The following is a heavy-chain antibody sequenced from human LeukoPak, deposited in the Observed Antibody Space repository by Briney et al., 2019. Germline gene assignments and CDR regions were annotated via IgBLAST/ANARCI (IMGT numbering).Heavy chain of an antibody. CDR3: ARDRGGSYYVVYYFDC. D-gene: IGHD1-26*01. CDR2: IYSSGST. J-gene: IGHJ4*02. Sequence: SETLSLTCTASGGSISSYYWSWIRQPAGKGLEWIGRIYSSGSTNYNPSLKSRVTMSVDTSKNQFSLKLSSVTAADTAVYYCARDRGGSYYVVYYFDCWGQGTLVTVSS. CDR1: GGSISSYY. V-gene: IGHV4-4*07.